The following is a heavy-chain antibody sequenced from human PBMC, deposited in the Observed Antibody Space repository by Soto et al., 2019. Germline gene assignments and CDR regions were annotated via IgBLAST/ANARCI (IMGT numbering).Heavy chain of an antibody. V-gene: IGHV4-39*01. Sequence: ASETLSLTCTVSGGSISSSSYYWGWIRQPPGKGLEWIGSIYYSGSTYYNPSLKSRVTISVDTSKNQFSLKLSSVTAADTAVYYCARRSIAARHGGWFDPWGQGTLVTVSS. CDR2: IYYSGST. D-gene: IGHD6-6*01. J-gene: IGHJ5*02. CDR3: ARRSIAARHGGWFDP. CDR1: GGSISSSSYY.